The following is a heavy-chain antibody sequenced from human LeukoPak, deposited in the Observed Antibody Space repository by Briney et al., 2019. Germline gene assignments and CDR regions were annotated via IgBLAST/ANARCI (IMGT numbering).Heavy chain of an antibody. J-gene: IGHJ4*01. Sequence: GGSLRLSCAASGFTFSSYAMSWVRQAPGKGLKWVSAISGSGGSTYYADSVKGRFTISRDNSKNTLYLQMNSLRAEDTAVYYCAKVPTHIAVAGTYDYWGQEPWSPSPQ. CDR3: AKVPTHIAVAGTYDY. CDR2: ISGSGGST. V-gene: IGHV3-23*01. CDR1: GFTFSSYA. D-gene: IGHD6-19*01.